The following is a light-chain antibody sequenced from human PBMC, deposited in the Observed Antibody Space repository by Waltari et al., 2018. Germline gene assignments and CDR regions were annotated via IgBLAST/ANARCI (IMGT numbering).Light chain of an antibody. J-gene: IGLJ1*01. CDR3: CSYAGSSTHYV. CDR2: EVS. Sequence: QSALTQPASVSGSPGQSITISCTGTISDVGSYNLVSWYQQRPGKAPKPMIYEVSKRPSGVSNRFSGSKSGNTASLTISGLQAEDEADYYCCSYAGSSTHYVFGTGTKVTVL. CDR1: ISDVGSYNL. V-gene: IGLV2-23*02.